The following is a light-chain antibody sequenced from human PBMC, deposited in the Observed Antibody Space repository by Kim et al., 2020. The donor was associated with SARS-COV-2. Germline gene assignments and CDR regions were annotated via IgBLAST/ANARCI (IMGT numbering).Light chain of an antibody. CDR2: KES. Sequence: SASVGDRVTIPCRASQSISSWLAWYQQKPGKAPKPLIYKESSLESGVPSRFSGSGSGTEFTLTISSLQPDDFATYYCQQYNSYPYTFGQGTKLEI. CDR3: QQYNSYPYT. J-gene: IGKJ2*01. CDR1: QSISSW. V-gene: IGKV1-5*03.